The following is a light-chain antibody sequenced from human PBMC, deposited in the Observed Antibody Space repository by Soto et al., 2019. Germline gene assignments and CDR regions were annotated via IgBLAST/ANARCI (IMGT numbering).Light chain of an antibody. J-gene: IGKJ5*01. Sequence: IQLTQSPSSLSASVGDSVTITCRASQGMSTYLAWYQQKPGKAPKLLIYAASTLQSGVPSRFSGSGSGTDFTLTFSSLQPEDFATYYCQQLNDYPAITFGAGTRLEIK. CDR3: QQLNDYPAIT. V-gene: IGKV1-9*01. CDR2: AAS. CDR1: QGMSTY.